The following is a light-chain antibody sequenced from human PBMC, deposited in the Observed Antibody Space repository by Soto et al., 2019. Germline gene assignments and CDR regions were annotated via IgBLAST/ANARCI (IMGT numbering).Light chain of an antibody. V-gene: IGKV3D-15*01. CDR1: QSVSNN. Sequence: EIVMTQSPATLSVSPGERATLSCRASQSVSNNLAWYQQKPAQAPRLLIYGASTRATGIPGRFSGSGSGTEFTLTISSLQSEDFAVYYCQQYDDWPLTCGGGTNVEFK. J-gene: IGKJ4*02. CDR3: QQYDDWPLT. CDR2: GAS.